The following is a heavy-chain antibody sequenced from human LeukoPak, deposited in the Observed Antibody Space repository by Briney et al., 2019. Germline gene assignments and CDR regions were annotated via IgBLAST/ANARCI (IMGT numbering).Heavy chain of an antibody. CDR3: ARGDWAPFDY. D-gene: IGHD2-21*02. V-gene: IGHV3-7*01. CDR1: GFTFSDYW. CDR2: IDQDGGGN. J-gene: IGHJ4*02. Sequence: GGSLRLSCAASGFTFSDYWMNWVRQAPGKGLGWVANIDQDGGGNYYLDSGQGRYTISRDNAKSSLYLQIDSLRAEDTAVYYCARGDWAPFDYWGQGSLLTVSS.